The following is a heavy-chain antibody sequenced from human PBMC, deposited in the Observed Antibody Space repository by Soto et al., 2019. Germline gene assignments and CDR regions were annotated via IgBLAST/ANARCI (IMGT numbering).Heavy chain of an antibody. D-gene: IGHD5-18*01. CDR2: ISNDGSNK. CDR1: GFTFSSYG. Sequence: PGGSLRLSCTASGFTFSSYGMQWVRQAPGKGLEWVAVISNDGSNKHYGDPVKGRFTISRDNSKNTLYLQMNSLRAEDTAVYYCAAGYSFVDYWGQGALVTVSS. CDR3: AAGYSFVDY. J-gene: IGHJ4*02. V-gene: IGHV3-30*03.